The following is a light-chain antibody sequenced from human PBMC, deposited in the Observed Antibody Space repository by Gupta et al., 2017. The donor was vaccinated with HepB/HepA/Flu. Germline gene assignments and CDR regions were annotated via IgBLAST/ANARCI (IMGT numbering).Light chain of an antibody. CDR2: EDN. J-gene: IGLJ3*02. V-gene: IGLV6-57*03. Sequence: NFMLTQPHSVSESPGKTVTISCTRSSGSIASNYVQWYQQRPGSAPTTVIYEDNQRPSGVPDRFSGSIESSSNSASLTISGLKTEDEADYYCQSYDSTKWVFGGGTKLTVL. CDR1: SGSIASNY. CDR3: QSYDSTKWV.